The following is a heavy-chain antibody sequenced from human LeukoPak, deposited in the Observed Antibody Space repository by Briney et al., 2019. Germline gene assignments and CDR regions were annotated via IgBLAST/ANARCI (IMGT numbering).Heavy chain of an antibody. CDR2: IYHSGST. Sequence: TSETLSLTCTVSGGSISSYYWGWIRQPPGKGLEWIGSIYHSGSTYYNPSLKSRVTISVDTSKNQFSLKLSSVTAADTAVYYCARHDYGDCLDYWGQGTLVTVSS. V-gene: IGHV4-38-2*02. CDR1: GGSISSYY. CDR3: ARHDYGDCLDY. J-gene: IGHJ4*02. D-gene: IGHD4-17*01.